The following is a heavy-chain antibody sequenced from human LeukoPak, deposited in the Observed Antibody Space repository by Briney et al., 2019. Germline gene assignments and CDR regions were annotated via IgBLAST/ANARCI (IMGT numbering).Heavy chain of an antibody. D-gene: IGHD2-2*01. Sequence: SETLSLTCTVSGGSISSGSYYWGWIRQPPGKGLEWIGSIYYSGSTYYNPSLKSRVTISVDTSKNQFSLKLSSVTAADTAVYYCARDVSCSSTSCYGDYYYYMDVWGKGTTVTVSS. J-gene: IGHJ6*03. CDR1: GGSISSGSYY. V-gene: IGHV4-39*07. CDR2: IYYSGST. CDR3: ARDVSCSSTSCYGDYYYYMDV.